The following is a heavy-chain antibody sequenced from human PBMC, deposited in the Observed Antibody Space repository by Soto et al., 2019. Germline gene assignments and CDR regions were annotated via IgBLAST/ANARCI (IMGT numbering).Heavy chain of an antibody. J-gene: IGHJ5*02. CDR1: GISIDNYY. CDR3: VRDVGGSGWFAP. CDR2: IYSSGTT. V-gene: IGHV4-4*07. Sequence: QVQLQQSGPGLVKPSETLSLTCTVSGISIDNYYCSWIRQSAGKGLEWIGRIYSSGTTNYNPSLKPRVTMSVDLSKSQSSLHVRSVPAADTAVYYCVRDVGGSGWFAPWGQGTLVTVSS.